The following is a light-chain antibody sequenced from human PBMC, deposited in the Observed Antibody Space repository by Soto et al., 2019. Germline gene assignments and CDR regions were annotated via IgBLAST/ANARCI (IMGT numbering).Light chain of an antibody. Sequence: EIMMTQSPATLSVSPGERATLSCRASQSVSSSLAWYQQKPGQAPRLLIYGASTRATGIPARFSGSGSGTEFTLTIRSLPSEESADSYCQPYNDGSSSAAGTKVDIK. V-gene: IGKV3-15*01. CDR2: GAS. CDR3: QPYNDGSS. J-gene: IGKJ4*02. CDR1: QSVSSS.